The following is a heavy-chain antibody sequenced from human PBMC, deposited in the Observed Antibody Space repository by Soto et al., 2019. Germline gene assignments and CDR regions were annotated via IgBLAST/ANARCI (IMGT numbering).Heavy chain of an antibody. J-gene: IGHJ4*02. CDR3: AKEGEHSSGWANFDY. V-gene: IGHV3-23*01. Sequence: GGSLRLSCAASGFTFSSYAMSWVRRAPGKGLERVSAISGSGGSTYYADSVKGRFTISRDNSKNTLYLQMNSLRAEDTAVYYCAKEGEHSSGWANFDYWGQGTLVTVSS. D-gene: IGHD6-19*01. CDR1: GFTFSSYA. CDR2: ISGSGGST.